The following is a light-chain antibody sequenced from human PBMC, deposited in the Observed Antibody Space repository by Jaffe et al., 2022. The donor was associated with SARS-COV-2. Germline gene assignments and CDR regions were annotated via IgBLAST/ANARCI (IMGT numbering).Light chain of an antibody. CDR2: DVT. V-gene: IGLV2-14*03. J-gene: IGLJ3*02. Sequence: QSALTQPASVSGSPGQSITISCTGSSDDLADYNYVSWYQLHPGKAPKLLISDVTSRPSGVPDRFSGSKFGTTASLTIAGLQAEDEADYYCGSYTSTNTWVFGGGTKLTVL. CDR3: GSYTSTNTWV. CDR1: SDDLADYNY.